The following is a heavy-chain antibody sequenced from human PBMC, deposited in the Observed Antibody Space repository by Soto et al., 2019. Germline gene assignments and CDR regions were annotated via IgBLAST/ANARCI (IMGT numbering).Heavy chain of an antibody. CDR2: IKQDGSEK. CDR1: GFSFSTYW. CDR3: ARVYTRSSDY. Sequence: EVQLVESGGGLVQPGGSLRLSCAASGFSFSTYWMTWVRQAPGKGLEWVANIKQDGSEKHYVDSVKGRFTISRDNAKNSLYLQMNSLRAEDTAVYYCARVYTRSSDYWGQGTLVAVSS. J-gene: IGHJ4*02. D-gene: IGHD6-6*01. V-gene: IGHV3-7*01.